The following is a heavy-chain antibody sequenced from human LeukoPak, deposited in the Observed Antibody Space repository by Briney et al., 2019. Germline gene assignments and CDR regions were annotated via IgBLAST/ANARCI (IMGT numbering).Heavy chain of an antibody. Sequence: GASVKVSCKASGYTFASYGISWVRQAPGQGLEWMGWISAYNGNTNYAQKLQGRVTMTTDTSTSTAYMELRSLRSDDTAVYYCARGVPAAIVSAYYYYMDVWGKGTTVTVSS. CDR2: ISAYNGNT. J-gene: IGHJ6*03. CDR1: GYTFASYG. CDR3: ARGVPAAIVSAYYYYMDV. V-gene: IGHV1-18*01. D-gene: IGHD2-2*02.